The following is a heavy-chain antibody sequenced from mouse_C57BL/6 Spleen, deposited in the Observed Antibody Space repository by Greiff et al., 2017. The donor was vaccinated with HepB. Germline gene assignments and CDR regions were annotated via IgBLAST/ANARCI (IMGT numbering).Heavy chain of an antibody. J-gene: IGHJ2*01. V-gene: IGHV1-82*01. CDR2: IYPGDGDT. D-gene: IGHD1-1*01. CDR3: AREHAVVPSFDY. Sequence: QVQLKESGPELVKPGASVKISRKASGYAFRSSWMNWVKQRPGKGLEWIGRIYPGDGDTNYNGKFKGKATLTADKSSSTAYMQLSSLTSEDSAVYFCAREHAVVPSFDYWGQGTTLTVSS. CDR1: GYAFRSSW.